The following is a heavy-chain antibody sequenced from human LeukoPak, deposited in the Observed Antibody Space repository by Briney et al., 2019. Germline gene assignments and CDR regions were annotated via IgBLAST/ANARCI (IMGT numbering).Heavy chain of an antibody. CDR3: GGIATAGTVDF. Sequence: SETLSLTCTVSGGSISNYFWTWIRQPPGKGLEWIGYIDTSGTTNYIPSLKSRAFISVDTSKNQFSLRLTSVTAADTAVYYCGGIATAGTVDFWGRGALVTVSS. V-gene: IGHV4-4*09. CDR1: GGSISNYF. D-gene: IGHD6-13*01. J-gene: IGHJ4*02. CDR2: IDTSGTT.